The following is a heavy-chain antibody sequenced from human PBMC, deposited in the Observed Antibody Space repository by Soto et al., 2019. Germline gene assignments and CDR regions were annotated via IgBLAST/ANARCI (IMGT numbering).Heavy chain of an antibody. Sequence: PSETLSLTCTVSGGSISSSSYYWGWIRQPPGKGLEWIGSIYYSGSTYYNPSLKSRVTISVDTSKNQFSLKLSSVTAADTAVYYCARELIYYNRCRFDPWGQGTLVTVSS. J-gene: IGHJ5*02. V-gene: IGHV4-39*07. CDR1: GGSISSSSYY. CDR3: ARELIYYNRCRFDP. D-gene: IGHD1-26*01. CDR2: IYYSGST.